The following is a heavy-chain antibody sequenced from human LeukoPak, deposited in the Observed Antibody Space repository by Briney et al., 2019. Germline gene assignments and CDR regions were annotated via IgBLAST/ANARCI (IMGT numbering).Heavy chain of an antibody. J-gene: IGHJ6*02. Sequence: GGSLRLSCAASGFTLSNFWMNWVRQAPGKGLEWVSVIYSGGSTYYADSVKGRFTISRDNSKNTVYLQMNSLRAEDTAVYYCARDSDTETGWYYYGMDVWGQGTTVTVSS. CDR1: GFTLSNFW. CDR2: IYSGGST. CDR3: ARDSDTETGWYYYGMDV. V-gene: IGHV3-53*01. D-gene: IGHD2-8*02.